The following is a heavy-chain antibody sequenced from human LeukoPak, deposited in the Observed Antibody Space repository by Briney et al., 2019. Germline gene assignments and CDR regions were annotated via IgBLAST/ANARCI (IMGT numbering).Heavy chain of an antibody. V-gene: IGHV4-38-2*02. J-gene: IGHJ6*03. CDR2: IYRSGST. CDR1: GYSISSGYY. D-gene: IGHD3-3*01. Sequence: PSETLSLTCTVSGYSISSGYYWGWIRQPPGKGLEWIGSIYRSGSTYYNPSLKSRVTISVDTSKNQFSLKLSSVTAADTAVYYCARVGDFWSRAPYYYYMDVWGKGTTVTVSS. CDR3: ARVGDFWSRAPYYYYMDV.